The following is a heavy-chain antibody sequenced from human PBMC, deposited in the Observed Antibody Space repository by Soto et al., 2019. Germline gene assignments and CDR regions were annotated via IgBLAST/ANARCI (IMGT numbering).Heavy chain of an antibody. Sequence: SETLSLTCAVSGGSSSSGGDSWSWIRQPPGKSLEWIGYIYHSGSTYYNPSLKSRVTISVDTSKNQFSLKVSSVTGADTAVYYCARVFSDSSSFFDPWGQGTLVTVSS. CDR2: IYHSGST. D-gene: IGHD6-13*01. V-gene: IGHV4-30-2*05. CDR3: ARVFSDSSSFFDP. J-gene: IGHJ5*02. CDR1: GGSSSSGGDS.